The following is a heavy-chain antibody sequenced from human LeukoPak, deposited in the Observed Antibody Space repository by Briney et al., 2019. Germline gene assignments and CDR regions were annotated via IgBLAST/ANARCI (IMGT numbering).Heavy chain of an antibody. D-gene: IGHD1-14*01. Sequence: GASVKVSCKASGYTFTGYFMHWVRQAPGQGLEWMGWINPNSGGTNYAQKFQGRVTMTRDTSISTAYMELSRLRSDDTAVYYCARQPDYYYYMDVWGKGTTVTVSS. CDR3: ARQPDYYYYMDV. CDR1: GYTFTGYF. J-gene: IGHJ6*03. CDR2: INPNSGGT. V-gene: IGHV1-2*02.